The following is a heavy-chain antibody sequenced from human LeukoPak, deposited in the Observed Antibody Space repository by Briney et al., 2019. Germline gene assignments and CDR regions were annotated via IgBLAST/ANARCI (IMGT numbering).Heavy chain of an antibody. Sequence: ASVKVSCKASGYTFTSYDINWVRQATGQGLEWMGWMNPNSGNTGYAQKFQGRVTVTRNTSISTAYMELSSLRSEDTAVYYCARGREYSSSSGKYYYYYYYMDVWGKGTTVTVSS. V-gene: IGHV1-8*03. CDR1: GYTFTSYD. CDR2: MNPNSGNT. J-gene: IGHJ6*03. CDR3: ARGREYSSSSGKYYYYYYYMDV. D-gene: IGHD6-6*01.